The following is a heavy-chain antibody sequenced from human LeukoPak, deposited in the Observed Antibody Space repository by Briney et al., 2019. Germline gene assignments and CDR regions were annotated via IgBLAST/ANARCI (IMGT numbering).Heavy chain of an antibody. CDR1: EFTFSNYA. CDR2: ISGGGGST. V-gene: IGHV3-23*01. J-gene: IGHJ5*02. CDR3: AKGSGINHYHWIDP. Sequence: GGSLRLSCAASEFTFSNYAMNWVRQAPGKGLEWVSGISGGGGSTYYADSVKGRFSISRDNSKNTLYLQMDSLRAEDTALYYCAKGSGINHYHWIDPWGQGTLVTVSS. D-gene: IGHD1-14*01.